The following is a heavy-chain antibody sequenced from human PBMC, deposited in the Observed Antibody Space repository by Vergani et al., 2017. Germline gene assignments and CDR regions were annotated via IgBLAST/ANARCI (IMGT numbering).Heavy chain of an antibody. J-gene: IGHJ4*02. CDR2: ISFDGTNE. V-gene: IGHV3-30-3*01. D-gene: IGHD2-2*02. CDR3: ERDRGLCAGGRCYTGAWDY. CDR1: GFALNRHA. Sequence: QVQLVESGGGVVQPGTSLRLSCVVSGFALNRHAMNWVRQAPGKGLEWVVGISFDGTNEYYPDLVKGRFTISRDIAKNTLYLQVRSLRFEDTGVYHCERDRGLCAGGRCYTGAWDYWGQGTPVTVSS.